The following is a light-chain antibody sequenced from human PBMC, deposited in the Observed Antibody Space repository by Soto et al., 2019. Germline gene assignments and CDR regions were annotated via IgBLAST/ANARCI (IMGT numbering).Light chain of an antibody. CDR3: QQSYSSPTT. J-gene: IGKJ5*01. CDR1: QSIGKH. V-gene: IGKV1-39*01. Sequence: DIQMTQSPSFLSASVGDRVTITCRASQSIGKHLNWYQQKPGKAPKFLIYGASTLQSGVPSRFTGSGSGTDFTLNVKSLQPEDFATYYCQQSYSSPTTFGQGKRREIK. CDR2: GAS.